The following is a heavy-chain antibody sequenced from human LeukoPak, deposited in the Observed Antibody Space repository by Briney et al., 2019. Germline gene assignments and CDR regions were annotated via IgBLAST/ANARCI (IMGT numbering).Heavy chain of an antibody. D-gene: IGHD3-22*01. V-gene: IGHV3-23*01. CDR2: ISGSGAST. CDR1: GFTFSSYA. CDR3: AKDLNYDSSGYYYYYYYGMDV. J-gene: IGHJ6*02. Sequence: GGSLRLSCAASGFTFSSYAMSWDRQAPGKGLEWVSAISGSGASTYYADSVKGRFTISRDNSKNTLYLQMNSLRAEDTAVYYCAKDLNYDSSGYYYYYYYGMDVWGQGTTVTVSS.